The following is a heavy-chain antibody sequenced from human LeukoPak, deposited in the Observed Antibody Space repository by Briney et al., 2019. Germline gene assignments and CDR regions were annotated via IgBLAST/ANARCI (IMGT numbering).Heavy chain of an antibody. CDR1: GGSNSTYY. V-gene: IGHV4-4*07. J-gene: IGHJ5*02. Sequence: SETLSLTCTVSGGSNSTYYWSWIRQPAGKDLEWIGHIYSSGSTNYNPSLKSRVTMSVDTSKNQLSLKLNSVTAADTAVYYCARGYGSGSNWFDPWGQGTLVIVSS. D-gene: IGHD3-10*01. CDR3: ARGYGSGSNWFDP. CDR2: IYSSGST.